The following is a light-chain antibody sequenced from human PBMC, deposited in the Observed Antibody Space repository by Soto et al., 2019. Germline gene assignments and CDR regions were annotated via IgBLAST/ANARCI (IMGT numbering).Light chain of an antibody. Sequence: EIVLTQSPGTLSLSPGEGAALSCRTSQSISSSYLAWYQQKPGQAPRLLIYAASSRATGIPDRFSGSGSGTEYTLTISRLEPEDFAVYDCQLYGGSHMFSFGQRTKLEIK. V-gene: IGKV3-20*01. CDR1: QSISSSY. CDR3: QLYGGSHMFS. J-gene: IGKJ2*01. CDR2: AAS.